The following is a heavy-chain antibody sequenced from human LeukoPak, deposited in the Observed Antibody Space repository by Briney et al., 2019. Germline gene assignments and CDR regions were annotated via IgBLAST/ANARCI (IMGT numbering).Heavy chain of an antibody. V-gene: IGHV1-2*02. CDR2: INPNSGGT. CDR1: GYTFTGYY. D-gene: IGHD6-19*01. J-gene: IGHJ4*02. CDR3: ARTVGYSSGWYYFDY. Sequence: GASVKVSCKASGYTFTGYYMHWVRQAPGQGLEWMGWINPNSGGTNYAQKFRGRVTMTRDTSISTAYMELSRLRSDDTAVYYCARTVGYSSGWYYFDYWGQGTLVTVSS.